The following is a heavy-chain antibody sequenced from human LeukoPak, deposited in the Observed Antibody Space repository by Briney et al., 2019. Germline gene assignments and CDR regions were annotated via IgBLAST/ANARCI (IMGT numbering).Heavy chain of an antibody. D-gene: IGHD3-3*01. CDR3: AKDRYDFWSGYSPPGWFDP. Sequence: GGSLRLSCVASGFTFSSYAMSWVRQAPGKGLEWVSAISGSGGSTYYADSVKGRFTVSRDNSKNTLYLQMNSLRAEDTAVYYCAKDRYDFWSGYSPPGWFDPWGQGTLVTVSS. J-gene: IGHJ5*02. CDR2: ISGSGGST. CDR1: GFTFSSYA. V-gene: IGHV3-23*01.